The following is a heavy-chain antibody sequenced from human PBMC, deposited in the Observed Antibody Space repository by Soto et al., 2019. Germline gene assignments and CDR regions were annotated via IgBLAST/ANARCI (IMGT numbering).Heavy chain of an antibody. J-gene: IGHJ3*02. Sequence: ASVKVSSKASGYTFTSYGISWVRQAPGQGLEWKGWISAYNGNTNYAQKLQGRVAMSAGTSSSTAYVGLRSLRCDDAAVYCCGRGGGVADGYCSSTSCSDAFDIWGQGTMVTVSS. CDR3: GRGGGVADGYCSSTSCSDAFDI. V-gene: IGHV1-18*01. CDR1: GYTFTSYG. D-gene: IGHD2-2*01. CDR2: ISAYNGNT.